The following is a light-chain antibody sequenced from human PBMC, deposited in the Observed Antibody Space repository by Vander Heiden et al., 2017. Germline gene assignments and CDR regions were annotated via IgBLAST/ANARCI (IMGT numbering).Light chain of an antibody. V-gene: IGLV1-40*03. Sequence: QSAVTQTPSVSGTLGQRVTMSCTGTSSNIGAGYNVHWYQHLPGRAPTLLIYGNFNRASGVPDRFSASKSGASASLDISGVQPDDEADYYCQAYDSSLGAWVFGGGTKLTVL. CDR2: GNF. J-gene: IGLJ3*02. CDR1: SSNIGAGYN. CDR3: QAYDSSLGAWV.